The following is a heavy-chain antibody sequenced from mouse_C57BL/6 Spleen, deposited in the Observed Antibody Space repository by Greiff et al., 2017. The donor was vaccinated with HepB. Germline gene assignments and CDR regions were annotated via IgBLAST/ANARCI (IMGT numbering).Heavy chain of an antibody. V-gene: IGHV1-81*01. CDR3: ALYDYDVGAWFAY. D-gene: IGHD2-4*01. CDR1: GYTFTSDG. J-gene: IGHJ3*01. Sequence: VQLQQSGAELARPGASVKLSCKASGYTFTSDGISWVKQRTGQGLEWIGEIYPRSGNTYYNEKFKGKATLTADKSSSTAYMELRSLTSEDSAVYFCALYDYDVGAWFAYWGQGTLVTVSA. CDR2: IYPRSGNT.